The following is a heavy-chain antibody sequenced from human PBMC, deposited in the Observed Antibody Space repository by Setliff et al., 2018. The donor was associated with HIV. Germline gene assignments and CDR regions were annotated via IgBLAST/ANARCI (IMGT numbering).Heavy chain of an antibody. CDR2: INAAGGNT. V-gene: IGHV3-74*01. D-gene: IGHD2-15*01. J-gene: IGHJ4*02. CDR1: GFPFSISP. Sequence: PGGSLRLSCAVSGFPFSISPMNWVRLPPGKGPVWLSRINAAGGNTNYVDSVKGRFTISRDNAGSTVYLQMSSLRAEDTAVYYCARDGGSGTPFDYWGRGTLVTVSS. CDR3: ARDGGSGTPFDY.